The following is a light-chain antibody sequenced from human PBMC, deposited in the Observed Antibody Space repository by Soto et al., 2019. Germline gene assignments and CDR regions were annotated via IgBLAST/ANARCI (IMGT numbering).Light chain of an antibody. CDR2: GAS. Sequence: EIVLTQSPATLSVSPGERVTLSCRASQSVSSNLAWYQKKVGRAPRLLIYGASTRATGIPARFSGSGSGTEFTLTISSLQSEDFAVYYCQQYNNWPPWTFGQGTKVDIK. J-gene: IGKJ1*01. CDR3: QQYNNWPPWT. V-gene: IGKV3-15*01. CDR1: QSVSSN.